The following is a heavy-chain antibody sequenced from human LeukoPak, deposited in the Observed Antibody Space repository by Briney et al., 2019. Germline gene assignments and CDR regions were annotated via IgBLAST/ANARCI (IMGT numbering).Heavy chain of an antibody. D-gene: IGHD6-19*01. V-gene: IGHV6-1*01. CDR2: TYYRSKLYN. J-gene: IGHJ5*02. CDR3: ARDRRSSGWPPYNWFDP. CDR1: GDSFSSNSAD. Sequence: SQTLSLTCAISGDSFSSNSADWNWLRQSPSRGLEWLGRTYYRSKLYNDYAEGVKSIITNNPDTSNNHSSLQLNSVTPEDTAVYYCARDRRSSGWPPYNWFDPWGQGTLVTVSS.